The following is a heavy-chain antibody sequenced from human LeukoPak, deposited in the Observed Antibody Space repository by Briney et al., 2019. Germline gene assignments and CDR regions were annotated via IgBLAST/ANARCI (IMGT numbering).Heavy chain of an antibody. D-gene: IGHD3-22*01. CDR2: INHSGST. CDR1: GGSFSGYY. V-gene: IGHV4-34*01. Sequence: SETLSLTCAVYGGSFSGYYWSWIRQPPGKGLEWIGEINHSGSTNYNPSLKSRVTISVDTSKNQFSLKLSSVTAADTAVYYCARRAPPGVVVITTNWFDPWGQGTLVTVSS. J-gene: IGHJ5*02. CDR3: ARRAPPGVVVITTNWFDP.